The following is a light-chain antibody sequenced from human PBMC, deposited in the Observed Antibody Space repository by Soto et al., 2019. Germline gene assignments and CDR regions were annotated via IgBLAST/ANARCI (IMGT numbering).Light chain of an antibody. V-gene: IGKV1-5*01. Sequence: DIQMTQSPSTLSASVGDRVTITCRASQSISSWLAWYQQKPGKAPKLLIYDASSLENGVPSSFIGSGSGTKFILTLSRRQPDDFATYYCQQYNSYWTFGQGTKVEIK. J-gene: IGKJ1*01. CDR2: DAS. CDR1: QSISSW. CDR3: QQYNSYWT.